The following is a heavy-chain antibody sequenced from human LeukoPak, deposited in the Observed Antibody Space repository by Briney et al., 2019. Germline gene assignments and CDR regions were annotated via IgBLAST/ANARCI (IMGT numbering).Heavy chain of an antibody. Sequence: QPGASLRLSCAASGFTFSSYAMSWVRQAPGKGLEWVSTITSSGGSTYYADSVKGRFTVSRDNSKNTLFLQTNSLRAEDTAVYYCAKGSLTIWHAFDIWGQGTMVTVSS. J-gene: IGHJ3*02. CDR3: AKGSLTIWHAFDI. CDR2: ITSSGGST. CDR1: GFTFSSYA. V-gene: IGHV3-23*01.